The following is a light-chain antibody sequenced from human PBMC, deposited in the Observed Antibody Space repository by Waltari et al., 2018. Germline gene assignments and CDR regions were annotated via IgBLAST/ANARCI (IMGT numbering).Light chain of an antibody. CDR1: NIGRKS. Sequence: SYELTQPPSLSVAPGQTASVPCGGNNIGRKSVHWYQQKPGRAPVLVACDNSVRPSGMPERFSGANSGNTATLTINRVEAGDEADYFCQVWDSSTDSVVCGGGTKLAVL. J-gene: IGLJ2*01. V-gene: IGLV3-21*02. CDR2: DNS. CDR3: QVWDSSTDSVV.